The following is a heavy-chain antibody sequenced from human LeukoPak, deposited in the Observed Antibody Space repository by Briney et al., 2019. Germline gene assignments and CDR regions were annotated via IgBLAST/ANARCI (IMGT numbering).Heavy chain of an antibody. Sequence: GGSLRLSCAASGFTFSSYWMSWVRQAPGKGLEWVSSITSSGTYIYYADSMKGRFTVSRDNAKNSLYLQMNSLRAEDTAVYYCARVRGNWNYVDYWGQGTLVTVSS. J-gene: IGHJ4*02. CDR3: ARVRGNWNYVDY. CDR2: ITSSGTYI. D-gene: IGHD1-1*01. V-gene: IGHV3-21*01. CDR1: GFTFSSYW.